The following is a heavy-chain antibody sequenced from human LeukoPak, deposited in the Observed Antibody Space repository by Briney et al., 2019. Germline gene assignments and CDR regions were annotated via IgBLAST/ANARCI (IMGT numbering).Heavy chain of an antibody. Sequence: PSETLSLTCTVSGGSISSSSYYWGWIRQPPGKGLEWIGSIYYSGSTYYNPSLKSRVTISVDTSKNQISLKLSSVTAADTAVYYCARQEYCGGDCYSQYFDYWGQGTLVTVSS. CDR2: IYYSGST. D-gene: IGHD2-21*02. J-gene: IGHJ4*02. V-gene: IGHV4-39*01. CDR3: ARQEYCGGDCYSQYFDY. CDR1: GGSISSSSYY.